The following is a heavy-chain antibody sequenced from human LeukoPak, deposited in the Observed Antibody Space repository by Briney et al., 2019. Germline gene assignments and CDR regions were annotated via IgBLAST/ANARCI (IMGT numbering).Heavy chain of an antibody. CDR3: ARDQLVSNWFDP. V-gene: IGHV3-30-3*01. D-gene: IGHD6-13*01. CDR2: ISYDGSNK. Sequence: PGGSLRLSCAASGFTFSSYAMHWVRQAPGKGLEWVAVISYDGSNKYYADSVKGRFTISRDNSKNTLHLQMNSLRAEDTAVYYCARDQLVSNWFDPWGQGTLVTVSS. CDR1: GFTFSSYA. J-gene: IGHJ5*02.